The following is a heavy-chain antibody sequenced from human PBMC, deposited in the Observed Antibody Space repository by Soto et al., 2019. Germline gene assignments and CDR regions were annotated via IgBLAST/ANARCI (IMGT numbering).Heavy chain of an antibody. CDR1: GGSISSGDYY. D-gene: IGHD6-19*01. CDR3: ARGTGGIAVAGTVY. J-gene: IGHJ4*02. Sequence: SETLSLTCTVSGGSISSGDYYWSWIRQPPGKGLEWIGYIYYSGSTYYNPSLKSRVTISVDTSKNQFSLKLSSVTAADTAVYYCARGTGGIAVAGTVYWGQGTMVTVYS. CDR2: IYYSGST. V-gene: IGHV4-30-4*01.